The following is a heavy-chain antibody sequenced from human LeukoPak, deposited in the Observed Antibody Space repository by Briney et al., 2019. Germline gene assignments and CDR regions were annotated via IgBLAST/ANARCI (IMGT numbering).Heavy chain of an antibody. D-gene: IGHD6-19*01. CDR3: ARDWGDPGIAVLGDY. CDR2: ISSSSSYI. V-gene: IGHV3-21*01. Sequence: PGGSLRLSCAASGFTFSSYSMNWVRQAPGKGLEWVSSISSSSSYIYYADSAKGRFTISRDNAKNSLYLQMNSLRAEDTAVYYCARDWGDPGIAVLGDYWGQGTLVTVSS. CDR1: GFTFSSYS. J-gene: IGHJ4*02.